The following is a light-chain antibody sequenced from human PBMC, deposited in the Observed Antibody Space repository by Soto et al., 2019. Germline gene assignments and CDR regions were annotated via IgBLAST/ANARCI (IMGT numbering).Light chain of an antibody. CDR3: QHYNSYSEA. Sequence: DIQMTQSPSTLSGPVGDRVTITCRASQTISSWLAWYQQKPGKAPKLLIYKASTLKSGVPSRFSGSGSGTECTLTISSLQPDDFATYYCQHYNSYSEAFGQGTKVEL. CDR2: KAS. V-gene: IGKV1-5*03. J-gene: IGKJ1*01. CDR1: QTISSW.